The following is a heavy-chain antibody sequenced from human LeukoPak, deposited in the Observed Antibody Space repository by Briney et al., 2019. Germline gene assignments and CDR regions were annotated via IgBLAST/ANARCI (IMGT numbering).Heavy chain of an antibody. CDR2: INHSGST. CDR1: GGSFSGYY. CDR3: ARGPSCTSASCYGQYYYYYGMDV. Sequence: SETLSLTCAVYGGSFSGYYWSWIRQPPGKGLEWMGEINHSGSTNYNPSLKSRVTISADTSKNQFSLKLSSVTAADTAVYYCARGPSCTSASCYGQYYYYYGMDVWGQGTTVTVSS. V-gene: IGHV4-34*01. D-gene: IGHD2-2*01. J-gene: IGHJ6*02.